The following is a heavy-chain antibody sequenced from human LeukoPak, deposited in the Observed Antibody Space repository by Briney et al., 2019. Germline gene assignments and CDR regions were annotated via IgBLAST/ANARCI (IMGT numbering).Heavy chain of an antibody. CDR1: GGPISSYY. CDR3: ARQDTAMVYFDY. J-gene: IGHJ4*02. Sequence: SETLSLTRTVSGGPISSYYWSWIRQPPGKGLEWIGYIYYSGSTNYNPSLKSRVTISVDTSKNQFSLKLSSVTAADTAVYYCARQDTAMVYFDYWGQGTLVTVSS. CDR2: IYYSGST. V-gene: IGHV4-59*01. D-gene: IGHD5-18*01.